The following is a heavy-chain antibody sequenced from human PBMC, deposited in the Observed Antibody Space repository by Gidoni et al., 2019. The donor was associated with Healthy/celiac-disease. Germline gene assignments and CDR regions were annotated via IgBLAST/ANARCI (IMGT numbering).Heavy chain of an antibody. CDR2: IYYRGST. Sequence: QLQLQESGPGLVKPSETLSLTCTVSGGSISSSSYYWGWIRQPPGKGLEWNGSIYYRGSTYYNPSLKSRVTISVDTSKNQFSLKLSSVTAADTAVYYCARQGVVVAAAFDYWGQGTLVTVSS. CDR1: GGSISSSSYY. D-gene: IGHD2-15*01. CDR3: ARQGVVVAAAFDY. J-gene: IGHJ4*02. V-gene: IGHV4-39*01.